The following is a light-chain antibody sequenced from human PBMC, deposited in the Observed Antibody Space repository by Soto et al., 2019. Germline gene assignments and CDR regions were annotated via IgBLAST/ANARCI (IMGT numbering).Light chain of an antibody. CDR3: SSYTSTSTV. CDR1: SSDGDDYKD. J-gene: IGLJ1*01. V-gene: IGLV2-14*01. CDR2: EVT. Sequence: QSALTQPASVSGSPGQSITISCTGISSDGDDYKDVSWYQQLPGKAPKLMIYEVTYRPSGVSNRFSGSKSGNTASLTISGLQAEDEADYYCSSYTSTSTVFGTGTKLTVL.